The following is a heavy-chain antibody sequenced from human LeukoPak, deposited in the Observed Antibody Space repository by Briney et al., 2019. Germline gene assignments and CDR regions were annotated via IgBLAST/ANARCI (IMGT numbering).Heavy chain of an antibody. J-gene: IGHJ6*02. V-gene: IGHV4-59*01. CDR3: ARGSSSLYYAMDV. Sequence: SETLSHTCTVSGGSISSYYWSWIRQPPGKGLEWIGYIYYSGSTSYNPSLKRRGTISVDTSKNQFSPDLTSVTAADTAVYSCARGSSSLYYAMDVWGQGTTVIVSS. CDR2: IYYSGST. CDR1: GGSISSYY. D-gene: IGHD6-13*01.